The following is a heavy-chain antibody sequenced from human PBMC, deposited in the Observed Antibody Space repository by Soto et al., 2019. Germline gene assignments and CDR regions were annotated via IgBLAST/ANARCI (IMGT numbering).Heavy chain of an antibody. CDR1: GYTFTSYD. J-gene: IGHJ3*02. D-gene: IGHD2-2*01. CDR3: ARGVVPAADAFDI. V-gene: IGHV1-8*01. CDR2: MNPNSGNT. Sequence: ASVKVSCKASGYTFTSYDINWVRQATGQGLEWMGWMNPNSGNTGYAQKFQGRVTMTRNTSISTAYMELSSLRPEDTAVYYCARGVVPAADAFDIWGQGTMVTVS.